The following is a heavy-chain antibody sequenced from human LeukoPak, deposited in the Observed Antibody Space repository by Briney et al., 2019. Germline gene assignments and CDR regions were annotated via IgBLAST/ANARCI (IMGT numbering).Heavy chain of an antibody. J-gene: IGHJ3*02. CDR1: GGSISSYY. D-gene: IGHD5-24*01. Sequence: SETLSLTCTVSGGSISSYYWSWIRQPPGKGLEWIGYIYYSGSTNYNPSLKSRVTISVDTSKNQFSLKLSSVTAADTAVYYCARDRGDGYNAFDIWGQGTVVTVSS. CDR2: IYYSGST. CDR3: ARDRGDGYNAFDI. V-gene: IGHV4-59*01.